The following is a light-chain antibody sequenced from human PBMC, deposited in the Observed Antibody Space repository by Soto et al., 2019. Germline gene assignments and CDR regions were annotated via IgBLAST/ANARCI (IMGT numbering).Light chain of an antibody. Sequence: SVLTQPASVSGSPGQSITISCSGTSSDVGAYNYVSWYQKHPGKAPKLMIYDVSNRPSGVSNRFSGSKSGNTASLTISGLQAEDEADYHCSSYTSSSTVVFGGGTKLTVL. CDR1: SSDVGAYNY. J-gene: IGLJ2*01. CDR3: SSYTSSSTVV. CDR2: DVS. V-gene: IGLV2-14*01.